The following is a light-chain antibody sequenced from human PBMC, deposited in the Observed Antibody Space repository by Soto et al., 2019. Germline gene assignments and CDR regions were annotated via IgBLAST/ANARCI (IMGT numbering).Light chain of an antibody. CDR2: EAS. J-gene: IGKJ5*01. V-gene: IGKV3-15*01. CDR3: HHYTNWPIT. CDR1: QSVSSH. Sequence: EIVLTQSPATLSLSPGERATLSCRASQSVSSHLAWYRQKPGQAPRLLIYEASTRATGIPATFSGSGYGTEFTLTISSLQSEDFAVYYCHHYTNWPITFGQGTRLEIK.